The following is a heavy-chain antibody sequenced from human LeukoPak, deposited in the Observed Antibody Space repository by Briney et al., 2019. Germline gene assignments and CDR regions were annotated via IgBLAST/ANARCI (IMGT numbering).Heavy chain of an antibody. J-gene: IGHJ6*03. CDR2: IYSGGST. V-gene: IGHV3-53*01. D-gene: IGHD2-8*01. CDR1: GFTVSSNY. CDR3: AKAVYAIRAEGYYYMDV. Sequence: GGSLRLSCAASGFTVSSNYMSWVRQAPGKGLEWVSVIYSGGSTYYADSVKGRFTISRDNSKNTLYLQMNSLRAEDTAVYYCAKAVYAIRAEGYYYMDVWGKGTTVTVSS.